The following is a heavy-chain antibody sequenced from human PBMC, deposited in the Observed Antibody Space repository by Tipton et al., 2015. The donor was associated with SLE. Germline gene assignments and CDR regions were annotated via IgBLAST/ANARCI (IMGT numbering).Heavy chain of an antibody. V-gene: IGHV4-59*01. CDR2: IYYSGST. Sequence: TLSLTCAVYGGSFSGYYWSWIRQPPGKGLEWIGYIYYSGSTNYNPSLKSRVTISVDTSKNQFSLKLSSVTAADTAVYYCAGGRVTSDYWGQGTLVTVSS. D-gene: IGHD2-21*02. CDR3: AGGRVTSDY. CDR1: GGSFSGYY. J-gene: IGHJ4*02.